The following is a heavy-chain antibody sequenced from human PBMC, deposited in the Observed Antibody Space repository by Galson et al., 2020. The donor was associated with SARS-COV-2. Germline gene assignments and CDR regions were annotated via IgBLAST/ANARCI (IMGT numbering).Heavy chain of an antibody. J-gene: IGHJ4*02. CDR3: VKEGRTGWYYFDY. Sequence: GESLKISCSASGFSFSTYAMHWVRQAPGKGLEYVSGISPNAGTTHYADSLKGRFIISRDNSKNILYLQMSDLRPEDTAVYFCVKEGRTGWYYFDYWGQGSRVTVSS. CDR2: ISPNAGTT. CDR1: GFSFSTYA. D-gene: IGHD6-19*01. V-gene: IGHV3-64D*08.